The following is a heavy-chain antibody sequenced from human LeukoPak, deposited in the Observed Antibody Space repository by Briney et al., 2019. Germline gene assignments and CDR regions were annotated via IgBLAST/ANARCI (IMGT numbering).Heavy chain of an antibody. CDR2: MNPNSGNT. CDR3: ARIYSYGRYYFDY. V-gene: IGHV1-8*01. Sequence: ASVKVSCKASGYTFTSYDTNWVRQATGQGLEWMGWMNPNSGNTGYAQKFQGRVTMTRNTSISTAYMELSSLRSEDTAVYYCARIYSYGRYYFDYWGQGTLVTVSS. J-gene: IGHJ4*02. D-gene: IGHD5-18*01. CDR1: GYTFTSYD.